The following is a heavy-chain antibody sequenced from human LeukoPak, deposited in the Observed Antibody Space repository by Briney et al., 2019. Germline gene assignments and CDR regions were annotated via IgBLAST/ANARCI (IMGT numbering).Heavy chain of an antibody. V-gene: IGHV1-2*06. J-gene: IGHJ4*02. Sequence: GASVKVSCKASGYTFTGYYMHWVRQAPGQGLEWMGRINPNSGGTNYAQKFQGRVTMTRDTSISAAYMELSRLSSDDTAVYYCARGLEDGWPFDYWGQGTLVTVSS. CDR1: GYTFTGYY. D-gene: IGHD2-15*01. CDR3: ARGLEDGWPFDY. CDR2: INPNSGGT.